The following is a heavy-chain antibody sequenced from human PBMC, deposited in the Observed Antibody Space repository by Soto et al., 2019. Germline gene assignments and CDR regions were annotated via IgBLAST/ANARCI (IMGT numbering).Heavy chain of an antibody. CDR2: IITYNGNA. Sequence: ASVKVSCKASCYTFMSYGISWVRQAPGQGLEWMGWIITYNGNANYAQKFQGRVTMTTDTSTGTAYMELRSLRSDDTAVYYRARFRGRDYYYGMDVWGQGTTVTVSS. CDR3: ARFRGRDYYYGMDV. J-gene: IGHJ6*02. V-gene: IGHV1-18*01. D-gene: IGHD3-10*01. CDR1: CYTFMSYG.